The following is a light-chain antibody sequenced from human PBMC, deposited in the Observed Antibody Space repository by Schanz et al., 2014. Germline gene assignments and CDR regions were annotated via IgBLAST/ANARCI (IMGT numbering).Light chain of an antibody. J-gene: IGKJ1*01. CDR3: QHYNNWPPVRA. V-gene: IGKV3-20*01. Sequence: ETVLTQSPGTLSLSPGERATLSCRASQSVSSNYLAWYQQKPGQAPRLLIFAASRRATGVPDRFSASGSGTEFTLTISSLQSEDFAVYFCQHYNNWPPVRAFGQGTKVDIK. CDR1: QSVSSNY. CDR2: AAS.